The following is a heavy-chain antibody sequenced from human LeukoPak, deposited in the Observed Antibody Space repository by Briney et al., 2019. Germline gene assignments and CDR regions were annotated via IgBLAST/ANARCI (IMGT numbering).Heavy chain of an antibody. Sequence: ASVKVSCKASGYTFTSYGISWVRQAPGQGLEWMGWISAYNGNTNYAQKLQGRVTMTTDTSTSTAYMELRSLRSDDTAVYYCAFSRYYLQGSYYYMDVWGKGTTVTASS. CDR3: AFSRYYLQGSYYYMDV. CDR2: ISAYNGNT. J-gene: IGHJ6*03. V-gene: IGHV1-18*01. CDR1: GYTFTSYG. D-gene: IGHD2/OR15-2a*01.